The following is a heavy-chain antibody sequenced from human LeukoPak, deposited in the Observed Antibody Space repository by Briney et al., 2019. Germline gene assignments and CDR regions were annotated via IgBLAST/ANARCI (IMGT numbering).Heavy chain of an antibody. CDR2: ISAYNGNT. CDR3: ARDSSLVVSDYYYGMDV. V-gene: IGHV1-18*01. Sequence: ASVKVSCKASGYTFTGYGISWVRQAPGQGLEWMGWISAYNGNTNYAQKLQGRVTMTTDTSTSTAYMELRSLRSDDTAVYYCARDSSLVVSDYYYGMDVWGQGTTVTVSS. J-gene: IGHJ6*02. CDR1: GYTFTGYG. D-gene: IGHD3-22*01.